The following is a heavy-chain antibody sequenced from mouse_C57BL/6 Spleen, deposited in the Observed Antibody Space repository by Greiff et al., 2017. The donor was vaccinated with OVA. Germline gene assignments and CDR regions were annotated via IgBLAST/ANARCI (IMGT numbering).Heavy chain of an antibody. D-gene: IGHD1-1*01. CDR1: GFTFPSSC. CDR2: IDPHSGGT. V-gene: IGHV1-72*01. CDR3: ARGGYYYGSSWYFDV. J-gene: IGHJ1*03. Sequence: QVQLQQPGAELVKPGASVTLSCKASGFTFPSSCMHWVQQRPGRGLAWIGRIDPHSGGTKYNEKFKSKATLTVDKPSSTAYMQRSSLTSEDSAVYDCARGGYYYGSSWYFDVWGTGTTVTVSS.